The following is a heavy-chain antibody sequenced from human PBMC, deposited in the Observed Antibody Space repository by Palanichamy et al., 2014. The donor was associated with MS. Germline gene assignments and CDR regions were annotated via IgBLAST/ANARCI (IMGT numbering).Heavy chain of an antibody. V-gene: IGHV4-39*01. Sequence: QLQLQESGPGLVTPSEALSLTCTVSGGSISSSPYYWGWIRQPPGKGLEWIGSISYSGSTSYYPSLKSRVTISVDTSRNQFSLKVNSVTAADTSVYYCARLTSDYIWGSYTPPYYFDYWGQGTLVTVSS. CDR1: GGSISSSPYY. D-gene: IGHD3-16*01. J-gene: IGHJ4*02. CDR3: ARLTSDYIWGSYTPPYYFDY. CDR2: ISYSGST.